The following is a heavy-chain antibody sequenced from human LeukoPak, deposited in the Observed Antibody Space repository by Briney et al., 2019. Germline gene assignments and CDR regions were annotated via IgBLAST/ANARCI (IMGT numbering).Heavy chain of an antibody. CDR3: ARGRDRGPDSSGIWGLKGTSYMDV. J-gene: IGHJ6*03. CDR1: GGSFSGHY. Sequence: SETLSLTCAVYGGSFSGHYWSWVRQPPGKGLEWIGEINDSKNTNYNPSFTSRGTILVDTYKHQLSLKMSSVTAADTAVYYCARGRDRGPDSSGIWGLKGTSYMDVWAKGTTVTVSS. D-gene: IGHD3-22*01. CDR2: INDSKNT. V-gene: IGHV4-34*01.